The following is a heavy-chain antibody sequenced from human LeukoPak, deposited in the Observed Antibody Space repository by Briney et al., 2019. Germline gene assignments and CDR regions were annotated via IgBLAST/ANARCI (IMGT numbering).Heavy chain of an antibody. CDR1: GVSVSDGRYY. J-gene: IGHJ3*01. CDR3: ATPYCSSISCLDVFNV. D-gene: IGHD2-2*01. CDR2: KYYSGRA. Sequence: PSETLSLTCNVSGVSVSDGRYYWTWIRQHPGKGLEWIGYKYYSGRAKYNPSLKSRLTISIDTSKNQFSLQLSSVTAADTATYYCATPYCSSISCLDVFNVWGPGTRVIVSS. V-gene: IGHV4-31*03.